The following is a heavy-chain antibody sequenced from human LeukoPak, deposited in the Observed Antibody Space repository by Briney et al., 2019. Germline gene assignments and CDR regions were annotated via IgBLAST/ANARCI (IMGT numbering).Heavy chain of an antibody. V-gene: IGHV3-7*03. D-gene: IGHD3-3*01. J-gene: IGHJ4*02. Sequence: GGSLRLSCAASGFTFRGYWMTWVRQAPGKGLEWVATIKPDGSDQYYVDSLKGRFTISRDNSKKTLYLQMNSLRAEDTAVYYCAKPPTISTGPGKYYFDYWGQGTLVTVSS. CDR1: GFTFRGYW. CDR2: IKPDGSDQ. CDR3: AKPPTISTGPGKYYFDY.